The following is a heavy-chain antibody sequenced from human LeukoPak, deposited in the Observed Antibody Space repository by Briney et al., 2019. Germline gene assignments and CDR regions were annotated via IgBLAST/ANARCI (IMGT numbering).Heavy chain of an antibody. V-gene: IGHV3-48*02. CDR3: ARGAAAFDY. Sequence: GGSLRLSCAASGFTFSAYSMYWVRQAPGKGLEWVSYISSGSSSTIYYADSVKGRFTISRDNAKNSLYLQMNSLRDEDTAVFYCARGAAAFDYWGQGTLVTVSS. D-gene: IGHD6-13*01. CDR2: ISSGSSSTI. CDR1: GFTFSAYS. J-gene: IGHJ4*02.